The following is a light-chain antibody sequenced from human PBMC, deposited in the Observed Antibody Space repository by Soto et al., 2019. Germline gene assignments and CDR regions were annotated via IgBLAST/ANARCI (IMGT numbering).Light chain of an antibody. CDR2: GAS. CDR3: QQYDSSRQT. Sequence: EIVLTQSPGTLSLSPGERATLSCGASQSVTSSYLAWYQQKPGQAPRLLIYGASSRATGIPDRFTGSGSGTDFTLTISRLEPEDFAVYYCQQYDSSRQTFGQGTKVDIK. CDR1: QSVTSSY. V-gene: IGKV3-20*01. J-gene: IGKJ1*01.